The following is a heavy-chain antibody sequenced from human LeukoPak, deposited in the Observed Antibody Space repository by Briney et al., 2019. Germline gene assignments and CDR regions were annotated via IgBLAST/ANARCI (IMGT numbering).Heavy chain of an antibody. V-gene: IGHV5-51*01. Sequence: GASLQISCKGSGYIFTSYWIGWVRQLPGKGLEWMGLIYPGDSDTRYSPSFQGQVTISVDKSISTAYLQWSSLKASDTAIYYCARPGYSGYDALDYWGQGTLVTVSS. CDR1: GYIFTSYW. CDR3: ARPGYSGYDALDY. J-gene: IGHJ4*02. D-gene: IGHD5-12*01. CDR2: IYPGDSDT.